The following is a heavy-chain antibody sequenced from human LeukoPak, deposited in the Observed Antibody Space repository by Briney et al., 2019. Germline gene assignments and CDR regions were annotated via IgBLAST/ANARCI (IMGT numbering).Heavy chain of an antibody. Sequence: GGSLRLSCAASGFTFSSYSMNWVRQAPGKGLEWVGRIRSKTDGGTTEYAAPAKGRFTISRDDSKNTLYLQMDSLKSEDTAVYYCTTGRSSSWPDYWGQGTLVTVSS. V-gene: IGHV3-15*07. D-gene: IGHD6-13*01. CDR3: TTGRSSSWPDY. CDR1: GFTFSSYS. CDR2: IRSKTDGGTT. J-gene: IGHJ4*02.